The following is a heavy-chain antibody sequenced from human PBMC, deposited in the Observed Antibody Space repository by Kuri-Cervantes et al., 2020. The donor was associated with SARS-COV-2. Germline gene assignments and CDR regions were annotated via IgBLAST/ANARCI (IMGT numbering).Heavy chain of an antibody. D-gene: IGHD2-15*01. V-gene: IGHV1-2*02. CDR1: GYTFTSYD. CDR3: ATPRYCSGGSCYGLFDY. Sequence: ASVKVSCKASGYTFTSYDINWVRQATGQGLEWMGWINPNSGGTNYAQKFQGRVTMTRDTSISTAYMELSRLRSDDTAVYYFATPRYCSGGSCYGLFDYWGQGTLVTVSS. CDR2: INPNSGGT. J-gene: IGHJ4*02.